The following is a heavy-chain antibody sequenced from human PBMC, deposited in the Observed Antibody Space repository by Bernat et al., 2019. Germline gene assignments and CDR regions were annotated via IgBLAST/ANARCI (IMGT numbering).Heavy chain of an antibody. Sequence: QVQLQQWGAGLLKPSETLSLTCAVYGGSVSGYYWSWIRQPPGKGLEWIGEINHSGSTNYNPSLKSRVTISVDTSKNQFSLKLSSVTAADTAVYYCARGLASYYYGSGTRYFDYWGQGTLVTVSS. V-gene: IGHV4-34*01. J-gene: IGHJ4*02. D-gene: IGHD3-10*01. CDR3: ARGLASYYYGSGTRYFDY. CDR2: INHSGST. CDR1: GGSVSGYY.